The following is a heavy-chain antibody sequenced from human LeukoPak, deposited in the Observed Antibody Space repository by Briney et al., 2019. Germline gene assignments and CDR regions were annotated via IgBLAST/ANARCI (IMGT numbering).Heavy chain of an antibody. CDR3: ARASSSWYYYYYYMDV. J-gene: IGHJ6*03. V-gene: IGHV3-7*04. Sequence: GGSLILFCATSGFTFSSSCMSCVRRAPGERLQWLANIMQDGSEKYYVDSVKGRFTISRDNAKNSLYLQMNSLRAEDTAVYYCARASSSWYYYYYYMDVWGKGTTVTVSS. CDR2: IMQDGSEK. D-gene: IGHD6-13*01. CDR1: GFTFSSSC.